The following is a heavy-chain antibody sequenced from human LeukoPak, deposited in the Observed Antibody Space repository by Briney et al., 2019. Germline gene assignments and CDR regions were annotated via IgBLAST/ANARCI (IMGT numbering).Heavy chain of an antibody. CDR3: ARGAGTHPLGVDY. CDR2: INPNSGGT. Sequence: ASVKVSCKASGYTFAGYYIHWVRQAPGQGLEWMGWINPNSGGTNDAQKFQGRVTMTRDTSISTACMELSRLRSDDTAVSYCARGAGTHPLGVDYWGQGTLVTVSS. J-gene: IGHJ4*02. D-gene: IGHD6-13*01. V-gene: IGHV1-2*02. CDR1: GYTFAGYY.